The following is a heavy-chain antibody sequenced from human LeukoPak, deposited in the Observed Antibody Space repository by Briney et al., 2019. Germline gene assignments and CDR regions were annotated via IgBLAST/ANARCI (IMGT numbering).Heavy chain of an antibody. V-gene: IGHV4-30-4*08. CDR1: GGSISSGDYY. D-gene: IGHD2-15*01. CDR2: IYYSGST. J-gene: IGHJ5*02. CDR3: AREGGSGSRWFDP. Sequence: SETLSLTCTVSGGSISSGDYYWSWIRQPPGKGLEWIGYIYYSGSTYYNPSLESRVTISVDTSKNQFSLKLSSVTAADTAVYYCAREGGSGSRWFDPWGQGTLVTVSS.